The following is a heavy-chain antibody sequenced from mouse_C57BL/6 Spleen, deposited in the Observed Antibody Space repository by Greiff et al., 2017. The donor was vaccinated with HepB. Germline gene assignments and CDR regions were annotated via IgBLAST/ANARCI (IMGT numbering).Heavy chain of an antibody. CDR3: ARSLYYDYDYYAMDY. Sequence: VKLQESGAELARPGASVKLSCKASGYTFTSYGISWVKQRTGQGLEWIGEIYPRSGNTYYNEKFKGKATLTADKSSSTAYMELRSLTSEDSAVYFCARSLYYDYDYYAMDYWGQGTSVTVSS. CDR2: IYPRSGNT. D-gene: IGHD2-4*01. J-gene: IGHJ4*01. V-gene: IGHV1-81*01. CDR1: GYTFTSYG.